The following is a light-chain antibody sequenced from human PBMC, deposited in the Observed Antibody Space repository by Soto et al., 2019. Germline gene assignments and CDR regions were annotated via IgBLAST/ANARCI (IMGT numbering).Light chain of an antibody. CDR1: SSDVGSYNL. CDR3: SSDAGSSALV. Sequence: QSALTQPASVSGSPGQSITISCTGTSSDVGSYNLVSWYQQQPGKAPKLMIYKVSKRPSGVSNRFAGSKSGNTASLTISGLQDDDDAYYYCSSDAGSSALVFGGGTKLTVL. CDR2: KVS. V-gene: IGLV2-23*02. J-gene: IGLJ2*01.